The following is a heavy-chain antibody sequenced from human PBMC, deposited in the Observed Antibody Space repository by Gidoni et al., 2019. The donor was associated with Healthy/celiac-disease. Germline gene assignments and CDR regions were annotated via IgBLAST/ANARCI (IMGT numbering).Heavy chain of an antibody. Sequence: EVQLVESGGGLVQPGGSLRLSCAASGFTSSSYDLNWVRQATGKGLELVSAFGTAGDPYYPGSVKGRFTISREKAKNSLYLQMHSLRAGDTAVYYCARGIRVRGFEGQNYYYYGMDVLGQGTTVTVSS. J-gene: IGHJ6*02. CDR2: FGTAGDP. CDR1: GFTSSSYD. D-gene: IGHD3-10*01. V-gene: IGHV3-13*05. CDR3: ARGIRVRGFEGQNYYYYGMDV.